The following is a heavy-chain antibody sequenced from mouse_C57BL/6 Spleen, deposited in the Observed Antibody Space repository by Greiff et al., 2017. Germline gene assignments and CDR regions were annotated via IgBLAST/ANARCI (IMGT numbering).Heavy chain of an antibody. CDR3: ETIGGYYFDY. D-gene: IGHD1-1*02. V-gene: IGHV1-4*01. CDR1: GYTFTSYT. J-gene: IGHJ2*01. Sequence: QVQLQQSGAELARPGASVKMSCKASGYTFTSYTMHWVKQRPGQGLEWIGYINPSSGYTKYNQKFKDKATLTADKSSSTAYMQLSSLTSEDSAVYYCETIGGYYFDYWGQGTQLTVSS. CDR2: INPSSGYT.